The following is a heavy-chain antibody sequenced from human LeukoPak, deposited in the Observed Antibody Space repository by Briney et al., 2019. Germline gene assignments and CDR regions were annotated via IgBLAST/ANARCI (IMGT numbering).Heavy chain of an antibody. CDR3: ARDLGYYYDSSGNDY. CDR2: ISAYNGNT. J-gene: IGHJ4*02. V-gene: IGHV1-18*01. Sequence: GASVKVSCKASGYTFTSYGISWVRQAPGQGLEWMGWISAYNGNTNYAQKLQGRVTMTTDTSTSTAYMELRSLRSDDTAVYCCARDLGYYYDSSGNDYWGQGTLVTVSS. CDR1: GYTFTSYG. D-gene: IGHD3-22*01.